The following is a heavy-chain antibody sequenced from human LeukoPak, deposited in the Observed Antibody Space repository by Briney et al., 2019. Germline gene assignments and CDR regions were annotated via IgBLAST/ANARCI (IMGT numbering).Heavy chain of an antibody. J-gene: IGHJ4*02. CDR2: ISGSAGTA. D-gene: IGHD6-13*01. CDR1: GFTFNTYA. CDR3: VRDNPRQQGFAY. V-gene: IGHV3-23*01. Sequence: SGGSLRLSCAASGFTFNTYAMSWVRQAPRKGLEWVSGISGSAGTAYHADSVKGRFTISRDNSKNSLYLQMNSLRAEDTAVYYCVRDNPRQQGFAYWGQGTLVTVSS.